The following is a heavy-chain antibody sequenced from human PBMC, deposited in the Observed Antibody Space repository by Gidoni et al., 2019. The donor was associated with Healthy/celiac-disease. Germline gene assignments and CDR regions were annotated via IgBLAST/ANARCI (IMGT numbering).Heavy chain of an antibody. CDR3: ARDLVAVAGTLDY. CDR2: IWYDGSNK. D-gene: IGHD6-19*01. Sequence: QVQLVESGGGVVQPGRSLRLSCAASGFTFSSYGMHWVRQAPGKGLEWVAVIWYDGSNKYYADSVKGRFTISRDNSKNTLYLQMNSLRAEDTAVYYCARDLVAVAGTLDYWGQGTLVTVSS. V-gene: IGHV3-33*01. J-gene: IGHJ4*02. CDR1: GFTFSSYG.